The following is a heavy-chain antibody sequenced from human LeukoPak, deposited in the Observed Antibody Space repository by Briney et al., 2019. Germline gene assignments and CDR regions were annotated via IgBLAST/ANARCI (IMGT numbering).Heavy chain of an antibody. Sequence: SETLSLTCTVSGGSISSHHWSWIRQPPGKGLEWIGYIYYSGSTNYNPSLKSRVTISVDTSKNQFSLKLSSVTAADTAVYYCARTGAVAGTTGGYDYWGQGTLVNVSS. D-gene: IGHD6-19*01. CDR2: IYYSGST. CDR3: ARTGAVAGTTGGYDY. V-gene: IGHV4-59*11. CDR1: GGSISSHH. J-gene: IGHJ4*02.